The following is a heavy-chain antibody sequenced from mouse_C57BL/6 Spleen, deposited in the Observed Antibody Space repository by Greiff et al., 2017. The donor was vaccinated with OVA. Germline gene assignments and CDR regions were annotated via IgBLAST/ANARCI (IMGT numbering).Heavy chain of an antibody. CDR3: TRPLRYGGNYPFDV. CDR2: IDPETGGT. CDR1: GYTFTDYE. J-gene: IGHJ1*03. Sequence: QVQLQQSGAELVRPGASVTLSCKASGYTFTDYEMHWVKQTPVHGLEWIGAIDPETGGTAYNQKFKGKAILTEDKSSSTAYMELRSLTSEDSAVYYGTRPLRYGGNYPFDVWGTGTTVTVSS. V-gene: IGHV1-15*01. D-gene: IGHD1-1*01.